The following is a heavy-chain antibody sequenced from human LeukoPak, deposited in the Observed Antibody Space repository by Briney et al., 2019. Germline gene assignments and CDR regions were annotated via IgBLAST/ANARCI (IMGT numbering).Heavy chain of an antibody. CDR1: GFTFTSSA. CDR2: IVVGSGNT. D-gene: IGHD2-21*02. CDR3: AAETYCGGDCLAFDI. Sequence: GTSVKVSCKASGFTFTSSAMQWVRQARGQRLEWIGWIVVGSGNTNYAQKFQERVTITRDMSTSTAYMELSSLRSEDTAVYYCAAETYCGGDCLAFDIWGQGTMVTGAS. V-gene: IGHV1-58*02. J-gene: IGHJ3*02.